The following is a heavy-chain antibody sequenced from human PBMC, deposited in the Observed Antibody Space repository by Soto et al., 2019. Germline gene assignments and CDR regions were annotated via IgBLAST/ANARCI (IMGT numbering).Heavy chain of an antibody. J-gene: IGHJ4*02. Sequence: SETLSLTCTVSGGSINTFYWSWVRQPAGKGLEWIGRIFSSGSTTFNPSLESRVAMSVDTSKNHFSLNLSSVTAADMAVYYCAREGSYSAYNFAHGIQLWSFDFWGQGALVTVSS. CDR3: AREGSYSAYNFAHGIQLWSFDF. CDR2: IFSSGST. CDR1: GGSINTFY. V-gene: IGHV4-4*07. D-gene: IGHD5-12*01.